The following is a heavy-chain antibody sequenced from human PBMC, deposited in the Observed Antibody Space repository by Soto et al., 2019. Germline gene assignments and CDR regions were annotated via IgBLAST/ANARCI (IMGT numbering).Heavy chain of an antibody. CDR2: IYYSGST. CDR3: ARQPLGAATVTSVINWFDP. CDR1: GGSISSSSSY. J-gene: IGHJ5*02. D-gene: IGHD4-17*01. V-gene: IGHV4-39*01. Sequence: QLQLQESGPGLVKPSETLSLTCTVSGGSISSSSSYWGWIRQPPGKGLEWIGYIYYSGSTNYNPSLKSRVTISVDTSKNQFSLKLNSGTAADTAVYYCARQPLGAATVTSVINWFDPWGQGALVTVSS.